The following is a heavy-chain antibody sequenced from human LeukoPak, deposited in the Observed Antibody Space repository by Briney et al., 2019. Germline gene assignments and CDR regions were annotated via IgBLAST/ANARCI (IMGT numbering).Heavy chain of an antibody. J-gene: IGHJ6*03. Sequence: NPSETLSLTCAVYGGSFSGYYWSWIRQPPGKGLEWIGEINQSGSTNYNPSLESRVTISLDASTNQFSLKVSSVTAADTAVYYCARSPAGAYSDFGLTVYYCYMDVWGKGTAVTVSS. V-gene: IGHV4-34*01. D-gene: IGHD3-3*01. CDR1: GGSFSGYY. CDR3: ARSPAGAYSDFGLTVYYCYMDV. CDR2: INQSGST.